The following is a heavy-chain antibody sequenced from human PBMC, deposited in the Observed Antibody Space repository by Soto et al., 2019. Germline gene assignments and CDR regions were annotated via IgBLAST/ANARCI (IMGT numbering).Heavy chain of an antibody. CDR1: GFTFSSYA. Sequence: GGSLRLSCAASGFTFSSYAMSWVRQAPGKGLEWVSAISGSGGSTYYADSVKGRFTISRDNSKNTLYLQMNSLRAEDTAVYYCAKDRPTTIFGVVISTGIDYWGQGTLVTVSS. CDR2: ISGSGGST. CDR3: AKDRPTTIFGVVISTGIDY. V-gene: IGHV3-23*01. J-gene: IGHJ4*02. D-gene: IGHD3-3*01.